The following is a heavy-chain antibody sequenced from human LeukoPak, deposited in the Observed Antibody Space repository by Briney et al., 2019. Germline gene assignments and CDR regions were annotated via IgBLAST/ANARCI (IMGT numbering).Heavy chain of an antibody. Sequence: GASVKVSCKASGHTFTSYGISWVRQAPGQGLEWMGWISAYNGNTNYAQKLQGRVTMTTDTSTSTAYMELRSLRSDDTAVYYYARDGSSSSSVYYYYGMDVWGQGTTVTVSS. CDR1: GHTFTSYG. CDR2: ISAYNGNT. V-gene: IGHV1-18*01. D-gene: IGHD6-6*01. J-gene: IGHJ6*02. CDR3: ARDGSSSSSVYYYYGMDV.